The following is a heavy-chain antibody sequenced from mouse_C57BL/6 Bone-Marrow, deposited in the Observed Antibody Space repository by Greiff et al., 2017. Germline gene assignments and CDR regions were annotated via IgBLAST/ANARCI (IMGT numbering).Heavy chain of an antibody. V-gene: IGHV14-4*01. CDR3: NHYYGSSYGAY. CDR1: GFNIKDDY. D-gene: IGHD1-1*01. J-gene: IGHJ3*01. Sequence: EVQLQQSGAELVRPGASVKLSCPASGFNIKDDYMHWVKQRPEQGLEWIGWIDPENGDTEYASKFQGKATITADTSSNTAYLQLSSLTSEDTAVYYCNHYYGSSYGAYWGQGTLVTVSA. CDR2: IDPENGDT.